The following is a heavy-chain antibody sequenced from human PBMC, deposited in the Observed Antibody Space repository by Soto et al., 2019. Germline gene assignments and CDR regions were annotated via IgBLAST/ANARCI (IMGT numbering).Heavy chain of an antibody. Sequence: QVQLQESGPGLVKPSQTLSLTCTVSGGSISSGGYYWSWIRQHPGKGLEWIGYIYYSGSTYYNPSLKSRVTISVDTHKNQFSLKLSSVTAADTAVYYCARDHYSYGYYYDGMDVWGQGTTVTVSS. J-gene: IGHJ6*02. CDR2: IYYSGST. CDR1: GGSISSGGYY. V-gene: IGHV4-31*03. CDR3: ARDHYSYGYYYDGMDV. D-gene: IGHD5-18*01.